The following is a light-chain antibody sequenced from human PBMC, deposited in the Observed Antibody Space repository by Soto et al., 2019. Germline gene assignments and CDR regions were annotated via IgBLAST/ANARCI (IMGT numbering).Light chain of an antibody. Sequence: QSALTQPASVSGSPGQSITISCTGTSRDVGAYNYVSWCQQHPGKAPKLMIYEVSNRPSGISNRFSGSKSGNTASLTISGLQAEDEADYYCSSYTSSNTLVFGGGTKLTVL. CDR3: SSYTSSNTLV. J-gene: IGLJ3*02. CDR2: EVS. V-gene: IGLV2-14*01. CDR1: SRDVGAYNY.